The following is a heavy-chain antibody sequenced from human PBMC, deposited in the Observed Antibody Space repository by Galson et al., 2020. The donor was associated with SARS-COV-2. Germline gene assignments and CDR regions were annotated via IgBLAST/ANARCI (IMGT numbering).Heavy chain of an antibody. CDR3: AKVTGVSGGHNWFDP. D-gene: IGHD6-19*01. CDR1: GFTFSSYA. J-gene: IGHJ5*02. Sequence: GGSLRLSCAASGFTFSSYAMSWVRQAPGKGLEWVSAISGSGGSTYYADSVKGRFTISRDNSKNTLYLQMNSLRAEDTAVYYCAKVTGVSGGHNWFDPWGQGTLVTVSS. V-gene: IGHV3-23*01. CDR2: ISGSGGST.